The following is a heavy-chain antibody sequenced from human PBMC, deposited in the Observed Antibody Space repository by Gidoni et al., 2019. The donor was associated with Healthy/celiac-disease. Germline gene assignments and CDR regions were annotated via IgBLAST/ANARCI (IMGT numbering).Heavy chain of an antibody. J-gene: IGHJ4*02. Sequence: QVQLVESGGGLVKPGGSLRLSCAASGFTFSDYYMSWIRQAPGKGLVWVSYISSSSSYTNYADSVKGRFTISRDNAKNSLYLQMNSLRAEDTAVYYCAREAGYGGLFDYWGQGTLVTVSS. CDR1: GFTFSDYY. CDR3: AREAGYGGLFDY. V-gene: IGHV3-11*05. D-gene: IGHD4-17*01. CDR2: ISSSSSYT.